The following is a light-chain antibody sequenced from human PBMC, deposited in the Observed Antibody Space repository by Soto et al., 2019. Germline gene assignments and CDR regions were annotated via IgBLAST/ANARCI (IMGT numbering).Light chain of an antibody. Sequence: DIQMTQSPSSLSASVGDRVTITCRASQRISTYLHWYQQKPGKAPNLVIYVASNLQSGVPSRFSGTGSGTDFALTISSLQPEDFATYYCQQSYITPLTFGGGTQVEIK. CDR3: QQSYITPLT. CDR1: QRISTY. CDR2: VAS. V-gene: IGKV1-39*01. J-gene: IGKJ4*01.